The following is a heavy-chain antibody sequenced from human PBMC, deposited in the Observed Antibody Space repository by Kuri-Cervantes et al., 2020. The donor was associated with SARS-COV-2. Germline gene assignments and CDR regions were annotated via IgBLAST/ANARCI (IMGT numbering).Heavy chain of an antibody. V-gene: IGHV1-69*13. CDR3: ARVGVVVEYGMDV. CDR2: IIPIFGTA. CDR1: GGTFSSYA. Sequence: SVKVSCRASGGTFSSYAISWVRQAPGQGLEWMGGIIPIFGTANYAQKFQGRVTITADESTSTAYMELSSLRSEDTAVYYCARVGVVVEYGMDVWGQGTTVTVSS. D-gene: IGHD2-15*01. J-gene: IGHJ6*02.